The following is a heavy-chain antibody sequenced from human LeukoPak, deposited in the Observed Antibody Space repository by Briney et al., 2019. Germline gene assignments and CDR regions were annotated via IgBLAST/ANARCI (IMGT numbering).Heavy chain of an antibody. CDR3: AGGEVRYYFDY. D-gene: IGHD1-26*01. J-gene: IGHJ4*02. CDR2: ISYDGSNK. Sequence: GGSLRLSCAASGFTFSSYGMHWVRQAPGKGLEWVAVISYDGSNKYYADSVKGRFTISRDNSKNTLYLQMNSLRAEDTAVYYCAGGEVRYYFDYWGQGTLVTVSS. CDR1: GFTFSSYG. V-gene: IGHV3-30*03.